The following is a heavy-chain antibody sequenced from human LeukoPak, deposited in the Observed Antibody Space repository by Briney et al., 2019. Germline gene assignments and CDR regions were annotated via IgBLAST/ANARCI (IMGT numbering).Heavy chain of an antibody. CDR2: ISYDGSNK. D-gene: IGHD5-18*01. CDR3: AKEHRSIQLWLLGDY. V-gene: IGHV3-30-3*01. J-gene: IGHJ4*02. CDR1: GFTFSSYA. Sequence: GGSLRLSCAASGFTFSSYAMHWVRQAPGKGLEWVAVISYDGSNKYYADSVKGRFTISRDNSKNTLYLQMNSLRAEDTAVYYCAKEHRSIQLWLLGDYWGQGTLVTVSS.